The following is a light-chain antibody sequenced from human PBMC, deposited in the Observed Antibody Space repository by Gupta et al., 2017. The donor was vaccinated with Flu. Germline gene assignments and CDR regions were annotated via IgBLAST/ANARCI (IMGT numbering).Light chain of an antibody. Sequence: NFMLTQPHSVSESPGKTVTISCTRTSGSTASNYVQWYQQRPGSAPSTVIYEDNQRPSVVPDRFSGSIDSSSNSASLTISGLRTEDEADYYCQSYDTTTRWVFGGGTKLTVL. CDR3: QSYDTTTRWV. J-gene: IGLJ3*02. V-gene: IGLV6-57*03. CDR1: SGSTASNY. CDR2: EDN.